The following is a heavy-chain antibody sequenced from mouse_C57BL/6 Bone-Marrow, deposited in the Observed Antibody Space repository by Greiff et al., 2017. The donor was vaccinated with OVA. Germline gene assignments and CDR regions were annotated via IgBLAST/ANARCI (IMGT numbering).Heavy chain of an antibody. CDR2: IDPSDSYT. Sequence: QVQLQQPGAELVMPGASVKLSCKASGYTFTSYWMHWVKQRPGQGLEWIGEIDPSDSYTNYNHKFQGKSTLTVYKSSRTAFMQLSSLTSADAAVDYCERRVGRRMDYWGQGTSVTVSS. V-gene: IGHV1-69*01. CDR1: GYTFTSYW. J-gene: IGHJ4*01. CDR3: ERRVGRRMDY. D-gene: IGHD4-1*01.